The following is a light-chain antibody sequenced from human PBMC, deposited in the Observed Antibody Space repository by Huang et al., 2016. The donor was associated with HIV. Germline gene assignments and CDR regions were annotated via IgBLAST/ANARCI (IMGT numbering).Light chain of an antibody. CDR2: GAS. V-gene: IGKV1-39*01. J-gene: IGKJ4*01. Sequence: DIQMTQSPSSLSASVGDRVNITCRASQSISAYLNWYQQKPGKAPKLLIYGASTLQSGVPSRFSGSRSGTDFTLTNNSLQPADFATYYCQKSYTTPLTFGGGTKVEI. CDR1: QSISAY. CDR3: QKSYTTPLT.